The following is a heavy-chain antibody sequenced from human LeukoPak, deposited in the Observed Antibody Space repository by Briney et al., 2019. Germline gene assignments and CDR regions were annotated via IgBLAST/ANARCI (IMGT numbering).Heavy chain of an antibody. CDR1: GFIFTDHW. J-gene: IGHJ1*01. CDR3: STLAFDD. CDR2: MESNPAGGRV. Sequence: GGSLRLSCVASGFIFTDHWMSWVRQAPGKGLEWVGRMESNPAGGRVDYAAPVKGRFTISRDDSRSTLYLQLNNLGAEDTAVYYCSTLAFDDWGRGTLITVSS. D-gene: IGHD2/OR15-2a*01. V-gene: IGHV3-15*04.